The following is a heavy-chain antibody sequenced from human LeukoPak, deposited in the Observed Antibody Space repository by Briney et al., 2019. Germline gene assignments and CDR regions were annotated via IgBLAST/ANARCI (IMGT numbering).Heavy chain of an antibody. J-gene: IGHJ5*02. V-gene: IGHV3-23*01. CDR1: GFTFSSYA. Sequence: GGSLRLSCAASGFTFSSYAMSWVRQAPGKGLEWVSAISGSGGSTYYADSVKGRFTISRDNSKNTLYLQMNSLRAEDTAVYYCAKDGEVTDYNFWSGYSSWFDPWGQGTLVTVSS. D-gene: IGHD3-3*01. CDR3: AKDGEVTDYNFWSGYSSWFDP. CDR2: ISGSGGST.